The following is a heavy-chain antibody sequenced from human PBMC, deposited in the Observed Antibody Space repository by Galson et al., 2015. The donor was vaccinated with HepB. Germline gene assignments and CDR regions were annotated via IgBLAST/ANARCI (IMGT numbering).Heavy chain of an antibody. CDR3: ARAQYDFWSGLCDY. CDR2: ISWNSGSI. J-gene: IGHJ4*02. CDR1: GFTFDDYA. Sequence: SLRLSCAASGFTFDDYAMHWVRQAPGKGLEWVSGISWNSGSIGYADSVKGRFTISRDNAKNSLYLQMNSLRAEDTAVYYCARAQYDFWSGLCDYWGQGTLVTVSS. V-gene: IGHV3-9*01. D-gene: IGHD3-3*01.